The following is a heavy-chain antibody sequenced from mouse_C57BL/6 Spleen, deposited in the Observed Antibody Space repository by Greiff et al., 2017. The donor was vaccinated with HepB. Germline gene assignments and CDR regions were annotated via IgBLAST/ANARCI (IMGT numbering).Heavy chain of an antibody. J-gene: IGHJ2*01. V-gene: IGHV1-15*01. CDR3: TKYYGSSYVFDY. D-gene: IGHD1-1*01. CDR2: IDPETGGT. Sequence: QVQLKQSGAELVRPGASVTLSCKASGYTFTDYEMHWVKQTPVHGLEWIGAIDPETGGTAYNQKFKGKAILTADKSSSTAYMELRSLTSEDSAVYYCTKYYGSSYVFDYWGQGTTLTVSS. CDR1: GYTFTDYE.